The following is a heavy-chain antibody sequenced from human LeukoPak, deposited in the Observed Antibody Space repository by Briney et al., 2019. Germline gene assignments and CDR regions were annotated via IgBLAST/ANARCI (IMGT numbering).Heavy chain of an antibody. CDR2: IYYSGST. V-gene: IGHV4-39*01. Sequence: NPSETLSLTCTVSGGSISSSSYYWGWIRQPPGKGLEWIGSIYYSGSTYYNPSLKSRVTISVDTSKNQFSLKLSSVTAADTAVYYCAGTDYDSIFDYWGQGTLVTVSS. D-gene: IGHD3-3*01. J-gene: IGHJ4*02. CDR3: AGTDYDSIFDY. CDR1: GGSISSSSYY.